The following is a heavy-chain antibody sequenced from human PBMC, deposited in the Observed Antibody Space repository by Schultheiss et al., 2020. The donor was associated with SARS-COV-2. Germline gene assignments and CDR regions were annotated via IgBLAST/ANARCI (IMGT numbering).Heavy chain of an antibody. J-gene: IGHJ4*02. D-gene: IGHD1-26*01. Sequence: SETLSLTCAVYGGSFSGYYWSWIRQPPGKGLEWIGEINHSGSTNYNPSLKSRVTISVDTSKNQFSLKLSSVTAADTAVYYCARDLNEGEWELLDYWGQGTLVTVSS. CDR3: ARDLNEGEWELLDY. CDR2: INHSGST. V-gene: IGHV4-34*01. CDR1: GGSFSGYY.